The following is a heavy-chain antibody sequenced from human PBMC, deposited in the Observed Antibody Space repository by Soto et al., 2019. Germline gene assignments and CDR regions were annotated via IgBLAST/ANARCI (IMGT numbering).Heavy chain of an antibody. D-gene: IGHD5-18*01. CDR1: GYTFTSYG. CDR2: ISAYNGNT. J-gene: IGHJ3*02. Sequence: ASVKVSCKASGYTFTSYGISWVRQAPGQGLERMGRISAYNGNTNYAQKLQGRVTMTTDTSTSTAYMELRSLRSDDTAVYYCVSWRGVYSYGLGAFDIWGQGTMVTVSS. V-gene: IGHV1-18*01. CDR3: VSWRGVYSYGLGAFDI.